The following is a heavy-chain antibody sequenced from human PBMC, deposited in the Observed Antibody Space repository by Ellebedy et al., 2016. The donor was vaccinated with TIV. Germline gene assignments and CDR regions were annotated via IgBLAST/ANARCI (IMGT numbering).Heavy chain of an antibody. CDR3: ARAPNYYYYGMDV. CDR2: INHSGST. V-gene: IGHV4-34*01. CDR1: GGSFSGYY. J-gene: IGHJ6*02. Sequence: SETLSLXXAVYGGSFSGYYWSWIRQPPGKGLEWIGEINHSGSTNYNPSLKSRVTISVDTSKNQFSLKLSSVTAADTAVYYCARAPNYYYYGMDVWGQGTTVTVSS.